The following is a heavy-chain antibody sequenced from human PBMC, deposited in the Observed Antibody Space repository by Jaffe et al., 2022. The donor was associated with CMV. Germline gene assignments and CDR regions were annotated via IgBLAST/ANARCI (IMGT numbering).Heavy chain of an antibody. Sequence: QVQLVESGGGVVQPGRSLRLSCAASGFTFSSYGMHWVRQAPGKGLEWVAVIWYDGSNKYYADSVKGRFTISRDNSKNTLYLQMNSLRAEDTAVYYCARGYYDSSGYYLVGSYYGMDVWGQGTTVTVSS. CDR1: GFTFSSYG. CDR3: ARGYYDSSGYYLVGSYYGMDV. J-gene: IGHJ6*02. V-gene: IGHV3-33*01. D-gene: IGHD3-22*01. CDR2: IWYDGSNK.